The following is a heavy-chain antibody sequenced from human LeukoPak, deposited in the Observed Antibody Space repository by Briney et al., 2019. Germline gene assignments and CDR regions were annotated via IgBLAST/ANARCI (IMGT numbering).Heavy chain of an antibody. J-gene: IGHJ4*02. Sequence: GGSLRLSCAASGFTFSSYGMHWVRQAPGKGLEWVAVIWYDGTNKYRGDSVKGRFTISRDNSKNTVFLQMNSLRAEDTAVYYCARAAYDSSGYLTLWGQGTLVTVSS. V-gene: IGHV3-33*01. CDR3: ARAAYDSSGYLTL. CDR1: GFTFSSYG. D-gene: IGHD3-22*01. CDR2: IWYDGTNK.